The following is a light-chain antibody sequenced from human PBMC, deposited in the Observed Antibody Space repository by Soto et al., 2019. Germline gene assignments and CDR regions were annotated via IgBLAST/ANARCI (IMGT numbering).Light chain of an antibody. CDR2: GAS. CDR3: QQYSSTHPEFT. V-gene: IGKV3-20*01. CDR1: QSVNSNY. J-gene: IGKJ3*01. Sequence: EIVLTQSPGTLSVSPGERVTLSCRASQSVNSNYLAWYQQRPGQAPRLLIFGASYTATGIPDRFSGSGSGTDFTLTISRREPEDFAVDYCQQYSSTHPEFTFGPGTKVDSK.